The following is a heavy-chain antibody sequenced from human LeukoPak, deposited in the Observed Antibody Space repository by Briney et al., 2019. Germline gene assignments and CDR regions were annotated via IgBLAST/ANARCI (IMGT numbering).Heavy chain of an antibody. CDR2: VNPNNGGT. CDR3: ARDSYGGNWSLGF. J-gene: IGHJ4*02. Sequence: ALMKLSCKGSGFTFTGYYIHWVRQAPGQGLEWMGGVNPNNGGTNYAQMFQGRVTMTRDTSINTAYMELSRLRSDDTDVYYCARDSYGGNWSLGFWGQGTLVTVSS. V-gene: IGHV1-2*02. CDR1: GFTFTGYY. D-gene: IGHD4-23*01.